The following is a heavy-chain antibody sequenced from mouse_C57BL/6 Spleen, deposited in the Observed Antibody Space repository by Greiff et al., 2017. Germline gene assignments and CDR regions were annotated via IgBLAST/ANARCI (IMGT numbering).Heavy chain of an antibody. V-gene: IGHV1-18*01. CDR2: INPNNGGT. J-gene: IGHJ4*01. CDR1: GYTFTDYN. Sequence: DVKLQESGPELVKPGASVKIPCKASGYTFTDYNMDWVKQSHGKSLEWIGDINPNNGGTIYNQKFKGKATLTVDKSSSTAYMELRSLTSEDTAVYYCARGGYDYDGGYAMDYWGQGTSVTVSS. CDR3: ARGGYDYDGGYAMDY. D-gene: IGHD2-4*01.